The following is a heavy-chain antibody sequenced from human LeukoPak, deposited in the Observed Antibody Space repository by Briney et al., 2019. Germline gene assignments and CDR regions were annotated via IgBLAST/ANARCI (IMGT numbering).Heavy chain of an antibody. CDR3: ARDLRYYDSSGYSTRGDAFDI. CDR2: IYYSGST. CDR1: GGSISSSSYY. J-gene: IGHJ3*02. D-gene: IGHD3-22*01. V-gene: IGHV4-39*02. Sequence: SETLSLTCTVSGGSISSSSYYWGWLRQPPGKGLDWFGSIYYSGSTYYNPSLKIRVTISVDTSKNLFSLKLSSVTAADTAVYYCARDLRYYDSSGYSTRGDAFDIWGQGTMVTVSS.